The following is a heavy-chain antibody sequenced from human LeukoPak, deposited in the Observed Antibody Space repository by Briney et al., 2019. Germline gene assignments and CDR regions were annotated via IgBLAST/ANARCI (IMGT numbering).Heavy chain of an antibody. CDR1: GYTFTSYD. V-gene: IGHV1-8*03. Sequence: ASVKVSCKASGYTFTSYDINWVRQATGQGLEWMGWMNPNSGNTGYAQKFQGRVTITRNTSISTAYMELSSLRSEDTAVYYCARVPNGVSVWYFDLWGRGTLVTVSS. D-gene: IGHD2-8*01. CDR3: ARVPNGVSVWYFDL. CDR2: MNPNSGNT. J-gene: IGHJ2*01.